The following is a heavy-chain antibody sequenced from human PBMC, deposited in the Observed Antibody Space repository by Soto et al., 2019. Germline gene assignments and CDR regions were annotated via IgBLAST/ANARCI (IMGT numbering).Heavy chain of an antibody. D-gene: IGHD2-8*01. CDR2: INPKSGGT. Sequence: ASVKVSCKASGYSFTDYHIHWVRQAPGQGPEWLGRINPKSGGTSTAQKFQGWVTMTTDTSISTASMELTRLTSDDTAIYYCARGDSTDCSNGVCSFFYNHDMDVWGQGTTVTVSS. CDR3: ARGDSTDCSNGVCSFFYNHDMDV. CDR1: GYSFTDYH. J-gene: IGHJ6*02. V-gene: IGHV1-2*04.